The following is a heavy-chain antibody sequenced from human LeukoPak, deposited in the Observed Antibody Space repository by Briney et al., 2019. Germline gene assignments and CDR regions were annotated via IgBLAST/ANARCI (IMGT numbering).Heavy chain of an antibody. Sequence: SETLSLTCTVSGGSISNNNYYWGWIRQPPGKGLEWIGSIYYSGSTYYNPSLKSRVTISVDTSKNQFSLKLSSVTAADTAVYYCARQHPTIVVVPAAISGWFDPWGQGTLVTVSS. D-gene: IGHD2-2*02. V-gene: IGHV4-39*01. CDR3: ARQHPTIVVVPAAISGWFDP. CDR2: IYYSGST. CDR1: GGSISNNNYY. J-gene: IGHJ5*02.